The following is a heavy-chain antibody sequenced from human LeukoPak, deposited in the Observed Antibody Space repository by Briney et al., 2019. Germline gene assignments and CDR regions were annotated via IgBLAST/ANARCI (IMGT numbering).Heavy chain of an antibody. D-gene: IGHD6-13*01. CDR1: GFTFSSYA. CDR2: INSDGSST. J-gene: IGHJ4*02. V-gene: IGHV3-74*01. Sequence: GGSLRLSCAASGFTFSSYAMHWVRQAPGKGLVWVSRINSDGSSTSYADSVKGRFTISRDNSKNTLYLQMNSLRAEDTAVYYCATSFGPVIAAAGTGADWGQGTLVTVSS. CDR3: ATSFGPVIAAAGTGAD.